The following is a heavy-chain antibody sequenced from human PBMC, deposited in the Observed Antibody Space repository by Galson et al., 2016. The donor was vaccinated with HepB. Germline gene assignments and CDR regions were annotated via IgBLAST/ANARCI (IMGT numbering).Heavy chain of an antibody. CDR2: IRNSGSNT. CDR3: VKDFRSCGGGDCYGWFDP. Sequence: SLRLSCAASGFTFSNFAMNWVRQAPGKGLEWVSSIRNSGSNTYYADSVQGRFTISRDNSKNTLFLQMNNLRADDTAVYYCVKDFRSCGGGDCYGWFDPWGQGILVTVSS. CDR1: GFTFSNFA. D-gene: IGHD2-21*02. J-gene: IGHJ5*02. V-gene: IGHV3-23*01.